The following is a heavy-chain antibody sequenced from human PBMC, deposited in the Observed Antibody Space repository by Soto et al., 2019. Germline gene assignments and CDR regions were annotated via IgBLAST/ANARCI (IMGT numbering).Heavy chain of an antibody. CDR1: GFTFSTYT. CDR2: ISGSTNYI. CDR3: ARDLYGDWSFDY. J-gene: IGHJ4*02. D-gene: IGHD4-17*01. Sequence: EVQLVESGGGLVKPGGSLRLSCAASGFTFSTYTMNWVRQAPGKGLEWVSSISGSTNYIYYADSVKGRFTISRDNAKNSLYLQMDSLRAGDTAVYYCARDLYGDWSFDYWGQGTLVTVSS. V-gene: IGHV3-21*01.